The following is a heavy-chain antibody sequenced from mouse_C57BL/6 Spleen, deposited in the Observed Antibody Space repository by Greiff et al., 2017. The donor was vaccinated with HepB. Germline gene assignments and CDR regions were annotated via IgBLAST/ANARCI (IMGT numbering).Heavy chain of an antibody. D-gene: IGHD2-4*01. V-gene: IGHV5-6*01. CDR1: GFTFSSYG. J-gene: IGHJ3*01. CDR2: ISSGGSYT. CDR3: ARRFYYDYDVYPLFAY. Sequence: EVHLVESGGDLVKPGGSLKLSCAASGFTFSSYGMSWVRQTPDKRLEWVATISSGGSYTYYPDSVKGRFTISRDNAKNTLYLQMSSLKSEDTAMYYCARRFYYDYDVYPLFAYWGQGTLVTVSA.